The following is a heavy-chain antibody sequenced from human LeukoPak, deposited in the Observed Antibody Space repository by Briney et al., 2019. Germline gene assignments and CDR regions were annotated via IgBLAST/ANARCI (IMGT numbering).Heavy chain of an antibody. D-gene: IGHD5-24*01. CDR1: GGSISSSSYY. J-gene: IGHJ5*02. CDR2: IYYSGST. Sequence: SETLSLTCTVSGGSISSSSYYWGWIRQPPGKGLEWIGSIYYSGSTYYNPSLKSRVTISVDTSKNQFSLKLSSVTAADTAVYYCARGEMATIGTWGQGTLVTVSS. V-gene: IGHV4-39*07. CDR3: ARGEMATIGT.